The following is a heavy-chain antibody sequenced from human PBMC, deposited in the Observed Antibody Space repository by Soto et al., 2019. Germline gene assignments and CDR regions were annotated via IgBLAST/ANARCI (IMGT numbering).Heavy chain of an antibody. J-gene: IGHJ4*02. CDR2: IYYSGST. Sequence: ASENLSLPCTVSGGSISRGGYFWSWIRKPPGKGLEWIGYIYYSGSTYYNPSLKSRVTISVDTSKNQFSLKLSSVTAADTAVYYFARVSPHPYYFDYWCQGTLVTVSS. CDR3: ARVSPHPYYFDY. D-gene: IGHD3-16*02. CDR1: GGSISRGGYF. V-gene: IGHV4-30-4*01.